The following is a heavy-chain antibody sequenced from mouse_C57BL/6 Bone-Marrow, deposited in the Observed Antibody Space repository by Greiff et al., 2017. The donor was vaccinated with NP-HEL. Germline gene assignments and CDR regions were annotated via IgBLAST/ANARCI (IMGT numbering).Heavy chain of an antibody. CDR1: GYTFTSYW. V-gene: IGHV1-59*01. J-gene: IGHJ2*01. CDR2: IDPSDSYT. Sequence: VQLQQPGAELVRPGTSVKLSCKASGYTFTSYWMHWVKQRPGQGLEWIGVIDPSDSYTNYNQKFKGKATLTVDTSSSTAYMQRSSLTSEDSAVYYCARGGSTMVTTFDYWGQGTTLTVSS. D-gene: IGHD2-2*01. CDR3: ARGGSTMVTTFDY.